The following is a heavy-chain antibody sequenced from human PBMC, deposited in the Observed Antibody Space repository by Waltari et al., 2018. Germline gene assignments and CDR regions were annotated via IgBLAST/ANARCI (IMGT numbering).Heavy chain of an antibody. CDR1: GYSISSGFY. CDR2: IYHTGST. D-gene: IGHD5-12*01. J-gene: IGHJ5*02. CDR3: ARGRDVHAYYDYNWFDP. V-gene: IGHV4-38-2*02. Sequence: QVQLQESSPGLVKPSETLTVTCTVSGYSISSGFYWGWIRQPPGKGLEYIASIYHTGSTYYNPSLKSRVNISVDTSRNQFSLRLTSVSAADTALYYCARGRDVHAYYDYNWFDPWGHGTLVTVSS.